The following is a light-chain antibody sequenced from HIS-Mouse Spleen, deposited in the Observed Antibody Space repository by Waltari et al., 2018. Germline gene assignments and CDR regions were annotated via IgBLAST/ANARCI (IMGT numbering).Light chain of an antibody. CDR1: SGINVGTYR. Sequence: QAVLTQPSSLSAAPGASASLTCTLRSGINVGTYRIYWYQQKPGSPPQYLLRYKSDSDKQQGSGVPSRFSGSKDASANAGILLISGLQSEDEADYYCMIWHSSAWVFGGG. CDR3: MIWHSSAWV. J-gene: IGLJ3*02. CDR2: YKSDSDK. V-gene: IGLV5-45*03.